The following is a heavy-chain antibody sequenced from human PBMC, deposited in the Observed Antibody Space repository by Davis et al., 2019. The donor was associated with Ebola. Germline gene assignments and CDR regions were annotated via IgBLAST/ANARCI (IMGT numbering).Heavy chain of an antibody. CDR3: ARMLTTVTTGWFDP. V-gene: IGHV4-34*01. CDR1: GGSFSGYY. J-gene: IGHJ5*02. Sequence: MPSETLSLTCAVYGGSFSGYYWSWIRQPPGKGLEWIGEINHSGSTNYNPSLKSRVTISVDTSKNQFSLKLSSVTAVDTAVYYCARMLTTVTTGWFDPWGQGTLVTVSS. D-gene: IGHD4-17*01. CDR2: INHSGST.